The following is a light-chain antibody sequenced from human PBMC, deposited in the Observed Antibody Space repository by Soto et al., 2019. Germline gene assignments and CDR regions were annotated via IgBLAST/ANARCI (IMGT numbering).Light chain of an antibody. CDR1: ISDVGGYNY. J-gene: IGLJ2*01. CDR2: KVN. Sequence: QSALTQPASVSGSPGQSITISCTGTISDVGGYNYVSWYQQHPGKAPKLMIYKVNNRPSGISNRFSGSKSGNTDSLTISGLQAEDEADYYCSSYTSSVTVVFGGGTKLTVL. CDR3: SSYTSSVTVV. V-gene: IGLV2-14*01.